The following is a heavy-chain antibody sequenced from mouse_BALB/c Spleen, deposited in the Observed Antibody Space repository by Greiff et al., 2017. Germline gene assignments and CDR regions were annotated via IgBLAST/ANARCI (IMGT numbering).Heavy chain of an antibody. CDR2: IWAGGST. J-gene: IGHJ3*01. D-gene: IGHD4-1*01. CDR1: GFSLTSYG. Sequence: VQVVESGPGLVAPSQTLSLTCSVSGFSLTSYGVHWVRQPPGKGLEWLGVIWAGGSTNYNSALMSRLSISKDNSKSQVFLKMNSLQTDDTAMYYCARDRTGTIAYWGQGTLVTVSA. CDR3: ARDRTGTIAY. V-gene: IGHV2-9*02.